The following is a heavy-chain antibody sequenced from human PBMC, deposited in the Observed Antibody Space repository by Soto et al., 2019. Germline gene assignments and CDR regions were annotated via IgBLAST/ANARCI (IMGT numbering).Heavy chain of an antibody. V-gene: IGHV3-11*01. J-gene: IGHJ5*02. Sequence: GGSLRLSCAASGFSFSDDYMIWIRQAPGKGLEWVSYISRSSSTIYYADSVKGRFTISRDNAKNSLYLQMNSLRSDDTAVYYCAITTYYYDSSGYFSWGQGTLVTVSS. CDR3: AITTYYYDSSGYFS. CDR2: ISRSSSTI. CDR1: GFSFSDDY. D-gene: IGHD3-22*01.